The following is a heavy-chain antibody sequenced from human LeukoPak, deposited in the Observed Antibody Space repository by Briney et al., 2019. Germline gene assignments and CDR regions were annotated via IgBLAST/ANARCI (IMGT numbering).Heavy chain of an antibody. CDR3: AKASWVSSTDAVW. CDR1: GFTFSSFD. D-gene: IGHD3-16*01. J-gene: IGHJ4*02. CDR2: IRGNGET. V-gene: IGHV3-23*01. Sequence: GGSLRLSCTASGFTFSSFDMSWVRQGPARGLEWVSSIRGNGETFYPDSVKGRFTLSRDRSRNTVYFQLNHLRVEDTAIYYCAKASWVSSTDAVWWGQGTGVTVS.